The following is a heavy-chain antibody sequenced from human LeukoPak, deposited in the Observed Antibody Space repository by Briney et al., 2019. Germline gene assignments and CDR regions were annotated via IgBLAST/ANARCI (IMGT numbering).Heavy chain of an antibody. V-gene: IGHV3-21*01. CDR1: GLTFSSYS. CDR2: ISSSSSYI. Sequence: GGSLRLSCEASGLTFSSYSMNWVRKAPGKGLEWVSSISSSSSYIYYADSVKGRFTISRDNAKNSLYLQMNSLRAEDTAVYYCAKSGVGAAADPYGMDVWGQGTTVTVSS. J-gene: IGHJ6*02. CDR3: AKSGVGAAADPYGMDV. D-gene: IGHD6-13*01.